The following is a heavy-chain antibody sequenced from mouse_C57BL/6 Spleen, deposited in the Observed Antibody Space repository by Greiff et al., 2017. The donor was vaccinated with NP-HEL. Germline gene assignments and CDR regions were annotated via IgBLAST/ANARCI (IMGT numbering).Heavy chain of an antibody. CDR1: GYTFTDYY. V-gene: IGHV1-26*01. CDR3: AGLLPYYYAMDY. J-gene: IGHJ4*01. CDR2: INPNNGGT. Sequence: VQLQQSGPELVKPGASVKISCKASGYTFTDYYMHWVKQSHGKSLEWIGNINPNNGGTSYNQKFKGKATLTVDKSSSTAYMELRSLTSEDSAVYYCAGLLPYYYAMDYWGQGTSVTVSS. D-gene: IGHD2-3*01.